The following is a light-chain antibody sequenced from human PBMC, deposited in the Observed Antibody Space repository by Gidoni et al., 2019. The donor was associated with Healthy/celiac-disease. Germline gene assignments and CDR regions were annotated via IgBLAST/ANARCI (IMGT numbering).Light chain of an antibody. CDR1: QGISSY. Sequence: AIRITQSPSSLSASTGDRVTITCRASQGISSYLAWYQQKPGKAPKLLIYAASTLQSGLPSRFSGSGSGTDFTLTISCLQSEDVATYYCQQYYSYPRTFGQGTKVEIK. V-gene: IGKV1-8*01. CDR3: QQYYSYPRT. J-gene: IGKJ1*01. CDR2: AAS.